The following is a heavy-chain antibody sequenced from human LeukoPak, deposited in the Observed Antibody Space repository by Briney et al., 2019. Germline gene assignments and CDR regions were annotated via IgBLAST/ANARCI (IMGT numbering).Heavy chain of an antibody. J-gene: IGHJ4*02. V-gene: IGHV3-21*01. CDR2: ITKYDGRV. CDR1: GFGVHTFA. D-gene: IGHD4-17*01. Sequence: GGSLRLSCAVSGFGVHTFAMSWVRQAPGKGLEWLSSITKYDGRVYYADSVKGRFTISRDNAQNSLYLQMNSLRAEDTAVYYCTRGSYGDYEYWGQGTLVTVSS. CDR3: TRGSYGDYEY.